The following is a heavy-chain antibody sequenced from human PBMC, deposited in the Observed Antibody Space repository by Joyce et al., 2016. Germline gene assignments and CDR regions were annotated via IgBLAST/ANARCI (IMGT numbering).Heavy chain of an antibody. CDR3: TTTYSSSWYQFDS. CDR1: GFSFSGSA. J-gene: IGHJ4*02. Sequence: EVQLVESGGGLVQPGGSLKLSCAASGFSFSGSAMHWVRQASGKGLEWVGRIRSKANSYAKAYAASGKGRLTISRDDSKNTAYLQMDSLGTEDTAVYYCTTTYSSSWYQFDSWGQGTLVIVSS. D-gene: IGHD6-13*01. V-gene: IGHV3-73*02. CDR2: IRSKANSYAK.